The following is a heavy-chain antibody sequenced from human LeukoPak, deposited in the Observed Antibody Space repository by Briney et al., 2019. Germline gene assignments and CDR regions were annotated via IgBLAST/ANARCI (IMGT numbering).Heavy chain of an antibody. V-gene: IGHV3-21*01. J-gene: IGHJ4*02. Sequence: PGGSLRLSCAASGFTFSSFSMNWVRQTPGKGLEWVSSISSSSSYIYYADSVKGRFTISRDNAKNSLYLQMNSPRAEDTAVYYCARDTAAAGTDYWGQGTLVTVSS. CDR3: ARDTAAAGTDY. D-gene: IGHD6-13*01. CDR2: ISSSSSYI. CDR1: GFTFSSFS.